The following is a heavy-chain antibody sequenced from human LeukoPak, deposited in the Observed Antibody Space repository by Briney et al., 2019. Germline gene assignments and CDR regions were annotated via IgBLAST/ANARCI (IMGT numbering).Heavy chain of an antibody. V-gene: IGHV2-5*02. Sequence: SGPTPVNPTQTLTLTCTFSGFSLSTSGVGVGWIRQPPGKALEWLALIYWDDDKRYSPSLKSRLTITKDTSKNQVVLKMTNMDPVDTATYYCAHSTYSSGIAAAGPRYFDLWGRGTLVTVS. CDR1: GFSLSTSGVG. CDR2: IYWDDDK. J-gene: IGHJ2*01. D-gene: IGHD6-13*01. CDR3: AHSTYSSGIAAAGPRYFDL.